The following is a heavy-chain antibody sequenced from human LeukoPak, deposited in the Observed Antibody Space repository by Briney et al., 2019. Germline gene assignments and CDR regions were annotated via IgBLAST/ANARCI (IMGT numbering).Heavy chain of an antibody. Sequence: EASVKVSCKASGYTFTSYDINWVRQATGQGLEWMGWMNPNSGNTGYAQKFQGRVTMTRNTSISTAYMELSSLRSEDTAVYYCARGLGYQLLYSYYYYGMDVWGQGTTVTVSS. CDR3: ARGLGYQLLYSYYYYGMDV. D-gene: IGHD2-2*01. CDR2: MNPNSGNT. CDR1: GYTFTSYD. J-gene: IGHJ6*02. V-gene: IGHV1-8*01.